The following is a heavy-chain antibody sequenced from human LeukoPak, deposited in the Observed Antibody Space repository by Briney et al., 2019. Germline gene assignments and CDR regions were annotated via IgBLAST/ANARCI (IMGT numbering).Heavy chain of an antibody. Sequence: SETLSLTCSVSGGSISSGGYYWTWIRQHPGKGLEWTGYIYYSGSTYYNPSLKSRLTISVDTSKNQFSLKLSSVTAADTAVYYCARGYYYGSGSYYNCRAFDIWGQGTMVTVSS. V-gene: IGHV4-31*03. CDR2: IYYSGST. CDR1: GGSISSGGYY. J-gene: IGHJ3*02. CDR3: ARGYYYGSGSYYNCRAFDI. D-gene: IGHD3-10*01.